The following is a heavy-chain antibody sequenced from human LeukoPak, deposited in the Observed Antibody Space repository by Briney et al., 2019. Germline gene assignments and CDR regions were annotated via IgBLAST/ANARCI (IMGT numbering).Heavy chain of an antibody. V-gene: IGHV4-34*01. CDR3: ARHAGGAGWHYFDY. D-gene: IGHD6-19*01. J-gene: IGHJ4*02. CDR1: GGSFSGYY. CDR2: INHSGST. Sequence: SETLSLTCAVYGGSFSGYYWSWIRQPPGKGLEWIGEINHSGSTNYNPSLKSRVTISVDTSKNQFSLKLSSVTAADTALYYCARHAGGAGWHYFDYWGQGALVTVSS.